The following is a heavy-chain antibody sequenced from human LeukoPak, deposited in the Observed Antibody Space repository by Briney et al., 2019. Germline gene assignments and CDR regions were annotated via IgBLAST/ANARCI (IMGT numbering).Heavy chain of an antibody. CDR3: AKEALFRGVHGNYFDY. D-gene: IGHD3-10*01. V-gene: IGHV3-74*01. J-gene: IGHJ4*02. CDR1: GFTFSNYW. CDR2: LDTDGSDT. Sequence: GGSLRLSCAASGFTFSNYWMHWVRQTPGKGLVWVSRLDTDGSDTSYADSVKGRFTISRDISNNTLYLQMNSLRPEDTAVYYCAKEALFRGVHGNYFDYWGQGTLVTVSS.